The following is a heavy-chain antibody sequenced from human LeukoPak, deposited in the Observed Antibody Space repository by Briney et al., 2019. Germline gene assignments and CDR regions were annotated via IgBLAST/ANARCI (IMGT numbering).Heavy chain of an antibody. CDR3: AKGSLDYYYGMDV. CDR2: ISGSSGRT. J-gene: IGHJ6*02. V-gene: IGHV3-23*01. CDR1: GFTFSSYA. Sequence: PGGSLRLSCAASGFTFSSYAMSWVRQAPGKGLEWVSAISGSSGRTYYADSVKGRFIISRDNSKNTLYLQMNSLRAEDMAVYYCAKGSLDYYYGMDVWGQGTTVTVSS.